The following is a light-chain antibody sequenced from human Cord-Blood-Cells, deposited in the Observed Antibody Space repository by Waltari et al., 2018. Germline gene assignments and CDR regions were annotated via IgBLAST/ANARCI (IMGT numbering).Light chain of an antibody. CDR2: AAS. Sequence: DIQMTQSPSSLSASVGDRVTITCRASQSISSYLNWYQQKPGKAPKLLIYAASSLQSGGPSKFIGSGSGRNFTLTIISLQPEDFATYYCQQSYSTLGYSFGQGTKLEIK. CDR3: QQSYSTLGYS. CDR1: QSISSY. J-gene: IGKJ2*03. V-gene: IGKV1-39*01.